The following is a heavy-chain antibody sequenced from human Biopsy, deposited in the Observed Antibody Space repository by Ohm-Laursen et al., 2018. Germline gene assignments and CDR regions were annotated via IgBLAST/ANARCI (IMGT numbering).Heavy chain of an antibody. V-gene: IGHV4-59*08. CDR2: IYYSGNT. CDR3: ARVAGGYAYYYGMDV. Sequence: TLSLTCSVSGGSISSSYWSWIRQSPGKGLEWIGNIYYSGNTDYSPSLKSRVTISVDTSNNQFSLKLRSVTAADTAVYYCARVAGGYAYYYGMDVWGQGTTVMVSS. J-gene: IGHJ6*02. CDR1: GGSISSSY. D-gene: IGHD5-12*01.